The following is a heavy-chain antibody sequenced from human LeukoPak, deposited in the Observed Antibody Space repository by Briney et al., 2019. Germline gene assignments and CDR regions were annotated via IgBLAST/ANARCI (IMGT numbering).Heavy chain of an antibody. CDR2: IYYSGST. CDR3: ATSQYSNGLFDF. Sequence: SETLSPTCTVSGGSISSYYWSWIRQPPGKGLEWIGDIYYSGSTNYNPSLKSRVTISVDTSKNQFSLRLTSVTAADTAVYYCATSQYSNGLFDFWGQRTLVTVSS. V-gene: IGHV4-59*01. J-gene: IGHJ4*02. CDR1: GGSISSYY. D-gene: IGHD6-25*01.